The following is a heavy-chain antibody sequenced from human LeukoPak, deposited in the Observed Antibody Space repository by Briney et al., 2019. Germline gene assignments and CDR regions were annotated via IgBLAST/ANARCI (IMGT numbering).Heavy chain of an antibody. D-gene: IGHD3-10*01. CDR1: GGSFSSYF. Sequence: SETLSLTCSVSGGSFSSYFWSWVRQPAGKGLEWIGRIYPSGNTNYNPSLKSRVTLSVDTSKTQFSLRLSSVTAADTAVYYCAREDSGTYYNYYYFYMDVWGKGTTVTISS. CDR3: AREDSGTYYNYYYFYMDV. CDR2: IYPSGNT. V-gene: IGHV4-4*07. J-gene: IGHJ6*03.